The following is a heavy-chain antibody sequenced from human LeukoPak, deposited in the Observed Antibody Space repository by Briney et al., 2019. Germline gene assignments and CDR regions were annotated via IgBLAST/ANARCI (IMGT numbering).Heavy chain of an antibody. V-gene: IGHV3-53*01. CDR3: ARVKRYYYGSGSGGDWFDP. D-gene: IGHD3-10*01. J-gene: IGHJ5*02. CDR1: GFTFSSNY. Sequence: GGSLRLSCAASGFTFSSNYMSWVRQAPGKGLEWVSVIYSGGSTHYADSVKGRFTTSRDNSKNTLYLQMNSLRAEDTAVYYCARVKRYYYGSGSGGDWFDPWGQGTLVTVSS. CDR2: IYSGGST.